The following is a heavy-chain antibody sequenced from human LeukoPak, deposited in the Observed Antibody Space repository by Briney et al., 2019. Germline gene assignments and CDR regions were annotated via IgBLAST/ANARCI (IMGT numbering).Heavy chain of an antibody. Sequence: SETLSLTCTVSGGSISSGDYYWSWIRQPPGKGLEWIGYIYYSGSTYYNPSLKSRVTISVDTSKNQFSLKLSSVTAAGTAVYYCAREPRDSGQNDYWGQGTLVTVSS. J-gene: IGHJ4*02. D-gene: IGHD1-14*01. CDR2: IYYSGST. V-gene: IGHV4-30-4*01. CDR3: AREPRDSGQNDY. CDR1: GGSISSGDYY.